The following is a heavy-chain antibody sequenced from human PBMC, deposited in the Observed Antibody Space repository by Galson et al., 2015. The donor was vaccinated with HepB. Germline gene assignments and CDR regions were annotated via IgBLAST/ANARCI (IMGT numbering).Heavy chain of an antibody. J-gene: IGHJ5*02. CDR2: IIPIFGTA. Sequence: SVKVSCKASGGTFSSYAISWVRQAPGQGLEWMGGIIPIFGTANYAQKFQGRVTITADESTSTAYMELSSLRSEDTAVYYCAAEGDYYDSSGYSLSPNWFDPWGQGTLVTVSS. CDR1: GGTFSSYA. V-gene: IGHV1-69*13. CDR3: AAEGDYYDSSGYSLSPNWFDP. D-gene: IGHD3-22*01.